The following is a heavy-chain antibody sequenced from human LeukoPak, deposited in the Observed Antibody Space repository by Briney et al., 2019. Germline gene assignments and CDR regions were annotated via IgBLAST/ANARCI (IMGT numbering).Heavy chain of an antibody. CDR3: ARRTDRVDDAFDV. J-gene: IGHJ3*01. V-gene: IGHV1-69*04. CDR2: IIPSLNRA. D-gene: IGHD3/OR15-3a*01. CDR1: GGPFDNYA. Sequence: SVKISCKSSGGPFDNYAINWVRQAPGQGLEWMGRIIPSLNRANYAQIRVTVTADKSTATAYMELSGLRYEDTAVYYCARRTDRVDDAFDVWGQGTMVTVSS.